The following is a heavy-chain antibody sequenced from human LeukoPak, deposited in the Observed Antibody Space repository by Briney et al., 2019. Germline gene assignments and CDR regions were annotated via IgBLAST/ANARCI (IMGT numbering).Heavy chain of an antibody. J-gene: IGHJ5*02. CDR1: GYTFSDYY. Sequence: ASVKVSCKASGYTFSDYYIHWVRQAPGQGLEWMGWINPDSGGTNYAQKFQGRVTMTRDTSITTVYMELSRLRFDDTALFYCTREARAGNWFDPWGLGTLVTVSS. CDR2: INPDSGGT. D-gene: IGHD5-12*01. CDR3: TREARAGNWFDP. V-gene: IGHV1-2*02.